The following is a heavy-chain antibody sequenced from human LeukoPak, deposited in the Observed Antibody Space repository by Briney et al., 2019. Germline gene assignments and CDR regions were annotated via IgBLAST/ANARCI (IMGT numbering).Heavy chain of an antibody. Sequence: GGSLRLSCAASGFTFSSYGMHWVRQGPGKGLEWGAVIWYDGSNKYYADSVKGRFTISRDNSKNTLYLQMNSLRAEDTAVYYCARDRAYSSLGMDVWGKGTTVTVSS. CDR2: IWYDGSNK. D-gene: IGHD6-13*01. V-gene: IGHV3-33*01. J-gene: IGHJ6*04. CDR1: GFTFSSYG. CDR3: ARDRAYSSLGMDV.